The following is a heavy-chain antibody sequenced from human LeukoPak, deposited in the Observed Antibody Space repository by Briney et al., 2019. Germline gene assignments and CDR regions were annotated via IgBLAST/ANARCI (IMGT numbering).Heavy chain of an antibody. CDR2: IYYSGST. D-gene: IGHD3/OR15-3a*01. CDR1: GASISSYH. J-gene: IGHJ3*02. Sequence: PSETLSLTCTVSGASISSYHWCWIRQPPGKGLEWIGYIYYSGSTNYNPSLKSRVTISVDTSKNQFSLKLSSVTAADTAVYYCARRTGYYGAFDIWGQGTMVTVSS. V-gene: IGHV4-59*08. CDR3: ARRTGYYGAFDI.